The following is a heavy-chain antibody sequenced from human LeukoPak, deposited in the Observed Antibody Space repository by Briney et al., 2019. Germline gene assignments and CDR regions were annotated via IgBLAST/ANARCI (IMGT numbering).Heavy chain of an antibody. D-gene: IGHD3-22*01. CDR2: FYSAGST. Sequence: GGSLRLSCAVSGLTVSSNYMSWVRQAPGKGPEWVSIFYSAGSTYYADSVKGRFTISRDNSKNTLYLQVNSLRADDTALYYCARLEAYDSSGHYRGYFQHWGQGTLVTVSS. CDR1: GLTVSSNY. J-gene: IGHJ1*01. V-gene: IGHV3-66*04. CDR3: ARLEAYDSSGHYRGYFQH.